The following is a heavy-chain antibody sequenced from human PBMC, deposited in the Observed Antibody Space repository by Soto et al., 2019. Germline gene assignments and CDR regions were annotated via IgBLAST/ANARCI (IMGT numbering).Heavy chain of an antibody. Sequence: SETLSLTCTVSGGSISSYYWSWIRQPPGKGLEWIGYIYYSGSTNYNPSLKSRVTISVDTSKNQFFLKLSSVTAADTAVYYCARLEQQLVGFDYWGQGTLVTVSS. CDR3: ARLEQQLVGFDY. D-gene: IGHD6-13*01. J-gene: IGHJ4*02. CDR2: IYYSGST. CDR1: GGSISSYY. V-gene: IGHV4-59*08.